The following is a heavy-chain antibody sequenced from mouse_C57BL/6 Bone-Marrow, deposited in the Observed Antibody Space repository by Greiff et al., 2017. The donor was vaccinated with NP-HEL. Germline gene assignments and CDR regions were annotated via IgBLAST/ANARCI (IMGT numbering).Heavy chain of an antibody. CDR1: GYEFSNYW. CDR3: ARGAY. J-gene: IGHJ3*01. V-gene: IGHV1-80*01. Sequence: VQLVESGAELVQPGASVKISCKASGYEFSNYWMNWVKQRPGKGLEWIGQIYPGDGDTNYNGKFTDKATLTADKSSSTAYMQLSRLTSEDSAVYFCARGAYWGQGTLVTVSA. CDR2: IYPGDGDT.